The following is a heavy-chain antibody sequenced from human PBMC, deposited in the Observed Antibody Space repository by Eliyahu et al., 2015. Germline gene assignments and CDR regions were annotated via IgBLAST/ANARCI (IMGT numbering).Heavy chain of an antibody. CDR3: ARGMMGVAADY. V-gene: IGHV1-69*02. CDR2: IIPILGIA. J-gene: IGHJ4*02. Sequence: EVKKPGSSVKVSCKASGGTFSSYTISWVRQAPGQGLEWMGRIIPILGIANYAQKFQGRVTITADKSTSTAYMELSSLRSEDTAVYYCARGMMGVAADYWGQGTLVTVSS. CDR1: GGTFSSYT. D-gene: IGHD3-22*01.